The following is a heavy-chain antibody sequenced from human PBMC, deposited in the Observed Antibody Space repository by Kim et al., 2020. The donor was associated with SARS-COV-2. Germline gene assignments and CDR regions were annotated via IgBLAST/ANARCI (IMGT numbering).Heavy chain of an antibody. CDR1: GFTFSSYS. CDR3: ARGLYGSGNYYDY. D-gene: IGHD3-10*01. CDR2: IISSSSYI. V-gene: IGHV3-21*01. Sequence: GGSLRLSCAASGFTFSSYSMNWVRQAPGKGLEWVSSIISSSSYIYYADSVKGRFTISRDNAKNSLYLQMNSLRAEDTAVYYCARGLYGSGNYYDYWDQGTLVTVSS. J-gene: IGHJ4*02.